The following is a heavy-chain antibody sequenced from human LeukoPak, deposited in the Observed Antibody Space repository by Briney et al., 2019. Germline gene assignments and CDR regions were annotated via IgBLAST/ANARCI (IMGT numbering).Heavy chain of an antibody. J-gene: IGHJ4*02. CDR3: AKDIVGATTISYYFDY. V-gene: IGHV3-23*01. Sequence: GGALRLSCAASGFTFSSYAMSWVRQAPGKGLEWVSAISGSGGSTYYADSVKGRFTISRDNSKNTLYLQMNSLRAEDTAVYYCAKDIVGATTISYYFDYWGQGTLVTVSS. CDR2: ISGSGGST. D-gene: IGHD1-26*01. CDR1: GFTFSSYA.